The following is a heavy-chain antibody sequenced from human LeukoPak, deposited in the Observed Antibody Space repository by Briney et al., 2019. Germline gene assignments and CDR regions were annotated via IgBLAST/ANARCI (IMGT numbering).Heavy chain of an antibody. CDR1: GGSISSGSYY. J-gene: IGHJ4*02. CDR2: IYTSGST. V-gene: IGHV4-61*02. Sequence: PSQTLSLTCTVSGGSISSGSYYWSWIRQPAGKGLEWIGRIYTSGSTNYNPSLKSRVTISVDTSKNQFSLKLSSVTAADTAVYYCARGLQPTYYYGSGSYYNAESFDYWGQGTLVTVSS. D-gene: IGHD3-10*01. CDR3: ARGLQPTYYYGSGSYYNAESFDY.